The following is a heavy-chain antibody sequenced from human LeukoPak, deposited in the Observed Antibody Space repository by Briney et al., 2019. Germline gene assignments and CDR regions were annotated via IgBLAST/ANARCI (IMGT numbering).Heavy chain of an antibody. V-gene: IGHV3-48*04. CDR1: GFIFSSYS. J-gene: IGHJ3*02. CDR2: ISSGSSTI. CDR3: ARVLRVVVIKGDAFDI. D-gene: IGHD3-22*01. Sequence: GESLRLSCAASGFIFSSYSMNWVRQAPGKGLEWVSYISSGSSTIYYADSVKGRFTISRDNAKNSLYLQMNSLRAEDTAVYYCARVLRVVVIKGDAFDIWGQGTMVTVSS.